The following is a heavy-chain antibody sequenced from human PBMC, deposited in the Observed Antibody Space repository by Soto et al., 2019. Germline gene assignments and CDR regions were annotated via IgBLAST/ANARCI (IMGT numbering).Heavy chain of an antibody. D-gene: IGHD3-9*01. Sequence: EVQLVESGGGLVKPGGSLRLSCAASVFTFSNAWMSWVRQAPGKGLEWVGRIKSKTDGGTTDYAAPVKGRFTISRDDSKNTLYLQMNSLKTEDTAVYYCTPDQGYYDILTGQKGGFFDYWGQGTLVTVSS. J-gene: IGHJ4*02. CDR2: IKSKTDGGTT. CDR3: TPDQGYYDILTGQKGGFFDY. V-gene: IGHV3-15*01. CDR1: VFTFSNAW.